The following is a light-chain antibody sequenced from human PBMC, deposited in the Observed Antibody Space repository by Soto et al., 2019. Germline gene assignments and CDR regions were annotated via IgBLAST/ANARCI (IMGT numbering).Light chain of an antibody. CDR3: QQGHCTPYT. CDR2: AAS. Sequence: DIPMTQSPSSLSASVGDRVTITCRASQNIRNYLNWYQQKPGDAPKLLIYAASTLQGAVPSRFSGSGSGTDFTLTISSLQPEEFATYHCQQGHCTPYTFGQGTRLEI. J-gene: IGKJ2*01. V-gene: IGKV1-39*01. CDR1: QNIRNY.